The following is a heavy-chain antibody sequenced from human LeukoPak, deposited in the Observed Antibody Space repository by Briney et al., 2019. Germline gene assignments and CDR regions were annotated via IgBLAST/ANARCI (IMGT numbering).Heavy chain of an antibody. Sequence: SQTLALTCAISGDSVSSNSAAWNWNRQSPSRGLEWLGRTYYRTKWYNDYAVSVKSRITINPDTSKNQFSLQLNSVTPEDTAVYYCAREGIAAAGSFDYWGQGTLVTVSS. J-gene: IGHJ4*02. D-gene: IGHD6-13*01. V-gene: IGHV6-1*01. CDR2: TYYRTKWYN. CDR1: GDSVSSNSAA. CDR3: AREGIAAAGSFDY.